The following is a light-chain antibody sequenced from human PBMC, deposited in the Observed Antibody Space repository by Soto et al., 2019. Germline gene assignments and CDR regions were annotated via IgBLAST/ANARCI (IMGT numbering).Light chain of an antibody. Sequence: EIQMTQSTSSLSASIGARVTITCRASQSISSYVSWYQQKPGKAPKILIYAASRLQSGVPSRFSGSRSGTDFTLTISSLQPEDFATYYCQQSYSRVTLGQGTKVDIK. J-gene: IGKJ1*01. CDR3: QQSYSRVT. CDR1: QSISSY. V-gene: IGKV1-39*01. CDR2: AAS.